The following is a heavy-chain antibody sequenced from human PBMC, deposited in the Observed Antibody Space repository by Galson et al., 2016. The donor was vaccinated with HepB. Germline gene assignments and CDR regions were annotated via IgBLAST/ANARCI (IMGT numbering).Heavy chain of an antibody. D-gene: IGHD5-12*01. Sequence: TLSLTCTVSGGSISSGGYYWSWIRQHPGKGLEWIGYIYYSGSTYYNPSLKSRVTISVDTSKNQFSLKLSSVTAADTAVYYCARKATYSGYDQAFDYWGQGTLVTVSS. CDR3: ARKATYSGYDQAFDY. V-gene: IGHV4-31*03. J-gene: IGHJ4*02. CDR1: GGSISSGGYY. CDR2: IYYSGST.